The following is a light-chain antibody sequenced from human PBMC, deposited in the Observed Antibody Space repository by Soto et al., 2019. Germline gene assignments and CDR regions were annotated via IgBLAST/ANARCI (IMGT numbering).Light chain of an antibody. CDR1: QVISGY. CDR2: DAS. J-gene: IGKJ5*01. Sequence: IQLTQSPSSLSASVGDRVTLTCRASQVISGYLAWYQQKPGKAPKLLIYDASTLRSGVPSRFSGTGSGTGFTLTISSLQPEDFATYYCQQLYSYPITFGQETRLEIK. V-gene: IGKV1-9*01. CDR3: QQLYSYPIT.